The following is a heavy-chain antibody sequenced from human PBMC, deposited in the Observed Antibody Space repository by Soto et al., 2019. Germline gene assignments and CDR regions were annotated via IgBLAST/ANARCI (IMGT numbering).Heavy chain of an antibody. CDR3: ARRGPTTYDILTGYYSP. D-gene: IGHD3-9*01. V-gene: IGHV3-21*01. Sequence: GSLRLSCAASGFTFSSYSMNWVRQAPGKGLEWVSSISSSSSYIYYADSVKGRFTISRDNAKNSLYLQMNGLRAEDTAVYYCARRGPTTYDILTGYYSPWGQGTLVTVSS. CDR1: GFTFSSYS. J-gene: IGHJ5*02. CDR2: ISSSSSYI.